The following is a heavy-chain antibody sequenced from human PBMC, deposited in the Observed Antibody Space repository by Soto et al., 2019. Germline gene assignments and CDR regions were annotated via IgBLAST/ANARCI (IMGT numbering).Heavy chain of an antibody. Sequence: ASVKVSCKASGGTFSSYAISWVRQAPGQGLEWMGRIIPILGIANYAQKFQGRVTITADKSTSTAYMELSSLRSEDTAVYYCARSKTTGYSSSWSNYWGQGTLVTVSS. J-gene: IGHJ4*02. CDR3: ARSKTTGYSSSWSNY. CDR2: IIPILGIA. D-gene: IGHD6-13*01. CDR1: GGTFSSYA. V-gene: IGHV1-69*04.